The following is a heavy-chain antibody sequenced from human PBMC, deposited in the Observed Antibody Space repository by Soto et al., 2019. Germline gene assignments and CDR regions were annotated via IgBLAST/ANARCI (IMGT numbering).Heavy chain of an antibody. Sequence: LXLTCTVSXGSXXSXYWSWIRQPPGKGLERIGYIYYSGSTNYNPSLKSRVTISVDTSKNQFSLKLSSVTAAVTAVYYCARVSVANNWFDPWGQGTLVTVSS. CDR3: ARVSVANNWFDP. J-gene: IGHJ5*02. V-gene: IGHV4-59*01. CDR1: XGSXXSXY. D-gene: IGHD5-12*01. CDR2: IYYSGST.